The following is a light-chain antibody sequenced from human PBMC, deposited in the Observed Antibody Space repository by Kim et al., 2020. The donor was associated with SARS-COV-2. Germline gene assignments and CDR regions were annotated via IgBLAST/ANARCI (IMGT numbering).Light chain of an antibody. CDR1: QSITSTY. Sequence: SPGDTATLSCRASQSITSTYLAWYQQKPGQSPRLVIYGVSSRAIGIPDRFSGSGSGTDFSLTISRLEPEDFAVYYCQQYGSSPETFGQGTKVDIK. CDR2: GVS. J-gene: IGKJ1*01. V-gene: IGKV3-20*01. CDR3: QQYGSSPET.